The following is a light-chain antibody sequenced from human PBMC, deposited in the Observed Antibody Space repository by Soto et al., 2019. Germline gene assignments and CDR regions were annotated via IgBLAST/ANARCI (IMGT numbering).Light chain of an antibody. CDR3: QQYNNWPRT. CDR1: QSVSNN. V-gene: IGKV3-15*01. J-gene: IGKJ1*01. Sequence: EIVLTQSPGTLSLSPGRRATLYCRSSQSVSNNYLAWYQQKPGQAPRLLIYGASTRATGIPARFSGSGSGTEFTLSISSLQSEDFAVYYCQQYNNWPRTFGQGTKVDIK. CDR2: GAS.